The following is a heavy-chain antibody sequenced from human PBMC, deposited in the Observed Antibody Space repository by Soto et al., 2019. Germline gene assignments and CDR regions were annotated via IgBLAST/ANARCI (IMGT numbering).Heavy chain of an antibody. D-gene: IGHD2-8*01. J-gene: IGHJ1*01. CDR1: GFTFSSYA. V-gene: IGHV3-9*01. CDR3: AKSRMVPAEYFQH. CDR2: ISWNSGSI. Sequence: PGGSLRLSCAASGFTFSSYAMSWVRQAPGKGLEWVSGISWNSGSIGYADSVKGRFTISRDNAKNSLYLQMNSLRAEDTALYYCAKSRMVPAEYFQHWGQGTLVTVSS.